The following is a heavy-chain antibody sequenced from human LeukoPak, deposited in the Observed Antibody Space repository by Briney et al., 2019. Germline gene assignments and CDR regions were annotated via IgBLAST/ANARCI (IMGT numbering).Heavy chain of an antibody. CDR2: ISGSGSAS. CDR1: GXTFSGYA. J-gene: IGHJ4*02. Sequence: GGSLRLSCAASGXTFSGYAMSWVRQAPGKGLEWVSAISGSGSASYYADSVKGRFTISKDSSKNTLYLQMNSLRAEDTAVYYCAKRNVGTFDYWGQGTLVTVSS. CDR3: AKRNVGTFDY. V-gene: IGHV3-23*01. D-gene: IGHD7-27*01.